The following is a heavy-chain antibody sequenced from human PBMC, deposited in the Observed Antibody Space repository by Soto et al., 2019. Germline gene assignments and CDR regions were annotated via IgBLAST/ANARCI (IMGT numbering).Heavy chain of an antibody. J-gene: IGHJ3*02. CDR1: GFTFSSYG. Sequence: GGSLRLSCAVSGFTFSSYGMHWVRQAPGKGLEWVAVISYDGRNQYYVDSVKGRFSISRDNSKNTLYLQMNSLRAEDTAVYYCAKVKSYDFWTAFDIWGQGTMVTVSS. V-gene: IGHV3-30*18. CDR3: AKVKSYDFWTAFDI. D-gene: IGHD3-3*01. CDR2: ISYDGRNQ.